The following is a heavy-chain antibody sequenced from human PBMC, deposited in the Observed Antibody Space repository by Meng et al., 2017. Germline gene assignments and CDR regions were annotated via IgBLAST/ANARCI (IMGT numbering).Heavy chain of an antibody. CDR1: GGSISSYY. Sequence: SDTLSPTCTVPGGSISSYYWSWIRQPPGKGLEWIGYIYYSGSTNYNPSLKSRVTISVDTSKDQFSLKLSSVTAADTAVYYCARVVVVPAAKYWFDPWGQGTLVTVSS. V-gene: IGHV4-59*01. J-gene: IGHJ5*02. CDR3: ARVVVVPAAKYWFDP. D-gene: IGHD2-2*01. CDR2: IYYSGST.